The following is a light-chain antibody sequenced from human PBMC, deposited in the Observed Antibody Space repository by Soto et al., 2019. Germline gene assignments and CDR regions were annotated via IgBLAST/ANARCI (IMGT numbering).Light chain of an antibody. V-gene: IGKV3-15*01. CDR1: QSVNSN. Sequence: EIVMTQSPATLSVSPGERATLSCRASQSVNSNLAWYKQKPGQAPRLLIYGASTRATGIPARFSGSGSGTESTLTISSLQSEDFAVYYCQQYNDWPLTFGGGTKVDIK. CDR2: GAS. CDR3: QQYNDWPLT. J-gene: IGKJ4*01.